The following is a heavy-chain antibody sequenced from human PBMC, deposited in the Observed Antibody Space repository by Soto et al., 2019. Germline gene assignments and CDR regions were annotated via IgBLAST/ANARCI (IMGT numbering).Heavy chain of an antibody. D-gene: IGHD2-15*01. Sequence: SLRLSCAASGFTFDDYAMHWVRQAPGKGLEWVSGISWNSGSIGYADSVKGRFTISRDNAKNSLYLQMNSLRAEDTALYCCARAHCSGGSCYALLDYMDVWGKGTTVTVSS. CDR3: ARAHCSGGSCYALLDYMDV. V-gene: IGHV3-9*01. J-gene: IGHJ6*03. CDR1: GFTFDDYA. CDR2: ISWNSGSI.